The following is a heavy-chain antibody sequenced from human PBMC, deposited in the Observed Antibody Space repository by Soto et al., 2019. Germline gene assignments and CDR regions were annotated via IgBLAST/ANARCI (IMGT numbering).Heavy chain of an antibody. D-gene: IGHD2-15*01. Sequence: QLQLQESGPGLVKPSETLSLTCTVSGGSISSSSYYWGWIRQPPGKGLEWIGSIYYSGSTYYNPSLKSRVTISVDTSTNQFSLKLSSVTAADTAVYYCARSRYCSGGSCYSDPTVDYWGQGTLVTVSS. CDR3: ARSRYCSGGSCYSDPTVDY. V-gene: IGHV4-39*01. CDR2: IYYSGST. CDR1: GGSISSSSYY. J-gene: IGHJ4*02.